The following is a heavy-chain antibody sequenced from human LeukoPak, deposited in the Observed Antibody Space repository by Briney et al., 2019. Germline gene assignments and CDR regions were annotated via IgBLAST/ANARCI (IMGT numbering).Heavy chain of an antibody. V-gene: IGHV4-39*02. CDR2: IYYSGST. CDR3: AREGYAYGNDY. CDR1: GGSISSSSYY. D-gene: IGHD3-10*01. Sequence: SETLSLTCTVSGGSISSSSYYWGWIRQPPGKGLEWIGSIYYSGSTYYNPSLKSRVTISVDTSKNQFSLKLSSATAADTAVYYCAREGYAYGNDYWGQGTLVTVSS. J-gene: IGHJ4*02.